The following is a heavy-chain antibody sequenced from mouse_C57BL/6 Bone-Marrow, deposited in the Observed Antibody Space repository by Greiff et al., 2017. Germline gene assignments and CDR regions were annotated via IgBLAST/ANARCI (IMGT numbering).Heavy chain of an antibody. CDR1: GYTFTGYW. CDR3: ASGDYDEGFAY. J-gene: IGHJ3*01. D-gene: IGHD2-4*01. V-gene: IGHV1-9*01. Sequence: QVQLQQSGAELMKPGASVKLSCKATGYTFTGYWIEWVKQRPGHGLEWIGELLPGSGSTNYNEKFKGKATFTADTSSNTAYMQLSSLTTEDSAIDYCASGDYDEGFAYWGQGTLVTVSA. CDR2: LLPGSGST.